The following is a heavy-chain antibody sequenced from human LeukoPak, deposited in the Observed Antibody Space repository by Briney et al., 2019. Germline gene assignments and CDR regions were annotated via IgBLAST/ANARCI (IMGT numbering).Heavy chain of an antibody. D-gene: IGHD2-15*01. CDR2: IYYSGST. J-gene: IGHJ3*02. CDR3: ARYQARYCSGGSAGSCPSGGAFDI. V-gene: IGHV4-59*01. CDR1: GGSISSYY. Sequence: SETLSLTCTVSGGSISSYYWSWIRQPPGKGLEWIGYIYYSGSTNYNPSLKSRVTISVDTSKNQFSLKLSSVTAADTAVYYCARYQARYCSGGSAGSCPSGGAFDIWGQGTMVTVSS.